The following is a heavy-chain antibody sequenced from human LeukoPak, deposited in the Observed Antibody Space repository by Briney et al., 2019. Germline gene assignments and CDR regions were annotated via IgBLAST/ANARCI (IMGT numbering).Heavy chain of an antibody. CDR2: ISCDGSNK. CDR3: AKDSYGDYLSWRYYYYGMDV. V-gene: IGHV3-30*18. D-gene: IGHD4-17*01. Sequence: GGSLRLFCAASGFTYCSYGMHWVRQAPGKGLEWVAVISCDGSNKYYADSVKGRFTISRDNSKNTLYLQMNSLKAEDTAVYYCAKDSYGDYLSWRYYYYGMDVWGKGTTVTVSS. CDR1: GFTYCSYG. J-gene: IGHJ6*04.